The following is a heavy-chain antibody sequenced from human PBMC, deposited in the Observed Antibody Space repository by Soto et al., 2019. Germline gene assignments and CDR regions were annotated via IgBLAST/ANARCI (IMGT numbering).Heavy chain of an antibody. CDR1: GFTFSSYG. Sequence: GESLKISCAASGFTFSSYGMHWVRQAPGKGLEWVAVIWYDGSNKYYADSVKGRFTISRDNSKNTLYLQMNSLRAEDTAVYYCAREDYYDSSGSDAFDIWGQGTMVTVSS. J-gene: IGHJ3*02. D-gene: IGHD3-22*01. CDR3: AREDYYDSSGSDAFDI. V-gene: IGHV3-33*01. CDR2: IWYDGSNK.